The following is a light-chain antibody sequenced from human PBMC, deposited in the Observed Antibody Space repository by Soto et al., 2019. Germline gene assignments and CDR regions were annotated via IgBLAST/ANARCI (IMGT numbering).Light chain of an antibody. CDR1: SSDIGGYKY. J-gene: IGLJ2*01. CDR2: EVS. Sequence: QSALTQPASVSGSPGQSITISCTGTSSDIGGYKYVSWYQQHPGIAPKLMIYEVSNRPSGASNRVSGSKSGNTASLTTSGLQAEDEADYSCCSYTRRSTRVFGGGTKLTVL. V-gene: IGLV2-14*01. CDR3: CSYTRRSTRV.